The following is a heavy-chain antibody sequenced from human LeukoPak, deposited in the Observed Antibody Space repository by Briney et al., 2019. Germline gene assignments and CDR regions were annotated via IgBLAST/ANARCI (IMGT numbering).Heavy chain of an antibody. D-gene: IGHD3-10*01. CDR3: ARGGYYYGSGSYSHYYYYGMDV. Sequence: GASVKVSCKASGYTFTSYDINWVRQATGQGFEWMGWMNPNSGNTGYAQKFQGRVTMTRNTSISTAYMELSSLRSEDTAVYYCARGGYYYGSGSYSHYYYYGMDVWGQGTTVTVSS. V-gene: IGHV1-8*01. J-gene: IGHJ6*02. CDR1: GYTFTSYD. CDR2: MNPNSGNT.